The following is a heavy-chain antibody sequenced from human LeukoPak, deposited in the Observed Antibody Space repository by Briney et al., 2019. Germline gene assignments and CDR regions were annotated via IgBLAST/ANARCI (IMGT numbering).Heavy chain of an antibody. Sequence: GGSLRLSCAASGFTFSSYAMHWVRQAPGKGLEWVAVISYDGSNKYHADSVKGRFTISRDNSKNTLYLQMNSLRAEDTAVYYCAREGDYYDSRGFDYWGQGTLVTVSS. CDR1: GFTFSSYA. J-gene: IGHJ4*02. CDR3: AREGDYYDSRGFDY. V-gene: IGHV3-30-3*01. CDR2: ISYDGSNK. D-gene: IGHD3-22*01.